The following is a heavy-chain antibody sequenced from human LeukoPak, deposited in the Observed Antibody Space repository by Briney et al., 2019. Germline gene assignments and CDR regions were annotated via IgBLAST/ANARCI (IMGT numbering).Heavy chain of an antibody. V-gene: IGHV3-9*01. CDR1: GFTFDDYA. Sequence: QPGGSLRLSCAASGFTFDDYAMHWVRQAPGKGLEWVSGISWNSGSIGYADSVKGRFTISRDNAKNSLYLQMNSLRAEDTALYYCAKQAYYDSSGYYYYFDYWGQGTLVTVSS. CDR3: AKQAYYDSSGYYYYFDY. D-gene: IGHD3-22*01. CDR2: ISWNSGSI. J-gene: IGHJ4*02.